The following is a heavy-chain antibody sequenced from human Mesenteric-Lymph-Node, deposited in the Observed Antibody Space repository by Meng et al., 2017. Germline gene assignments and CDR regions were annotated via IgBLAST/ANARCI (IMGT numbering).Heavy chain of an antibody. D-gene: IGHD7-27*01. Sequence: QLQLQESGPGLVTPSDTLSLTCTGSGGSISSSSYYWGWIRQPPGKGLEWIGSIYYSGSTYYNPSLKSRVTISVDTSKNQFSLKLSSVTAADTAVYYCASPLGILGIVDLWGRGTLVTVSS. V-gene: IGHV4-39*01. CDR1: GGSISSSSYY. CDR2: IYYSGST. CDR3: ASPLGILGIVDL. J-gene: IGHJ2*01.